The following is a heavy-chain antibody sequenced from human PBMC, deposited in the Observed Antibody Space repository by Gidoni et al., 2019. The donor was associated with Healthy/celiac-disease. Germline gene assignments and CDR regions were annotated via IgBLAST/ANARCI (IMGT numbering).Heavy chain of an antibody. CDR3: ARGRFLEWLLFGGAFDI. D-gene: IGHD3-3*01. V-gene: IGHV4-34*01. CDR1: GGSFSGSY. Sequence: QVQLQQWGAGLLKPSETLSLTCAVYGGSFSGSYWSWIRQPPGKGLEWIGEINHSGSTNYNPSLKSRVTISVDTSKNQFSLKLSSVTAADTAVYYCARGRFLEWLLFGGAFDIWGQGTMVTVSS. J-gene: IGHJ3*02. CDR2: INHSGST.